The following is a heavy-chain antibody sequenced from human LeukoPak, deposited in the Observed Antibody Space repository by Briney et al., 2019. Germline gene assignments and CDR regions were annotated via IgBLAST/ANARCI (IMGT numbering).Heavy chain of an antibody. CDR2: IYTSGST. CDR1: GGSISSSSYY. J-gene: IGHJ5*02. CDR3: ARAPYSSSWTNWFDP. V-gene: IGHV4-61*02. Sequence: SETLSLTCTVSGGSISSSSYYWGWIRQPAGKGLEWIGRIYTSGSTNYNPSLKSRVTISVDTSKNQFSLKLSSVAAADTAVYYCARAPYSSSWTNWFDPWGQGTLVTVSS. D-gene: IGHD6-13*01.